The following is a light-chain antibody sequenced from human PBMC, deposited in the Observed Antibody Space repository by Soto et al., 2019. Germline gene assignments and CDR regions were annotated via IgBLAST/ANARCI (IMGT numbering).Light chain of an antibody. J-gene: IGKJ4*01. CDR2: AAS. CDR1: QTVSSSF. V-gene: IGKV3-20*01. CDR3: QQVHVYPST. Sequence: EIVLTQSPGTLSLSPVERASLCFMASQTVSSSFVAWYQQTPGQAPRLLIYAASSRATGIPDRFSGSGSGSDFTLTISRLEPEDFATYYCQQVHVYPSTFGRGTKVDIK.